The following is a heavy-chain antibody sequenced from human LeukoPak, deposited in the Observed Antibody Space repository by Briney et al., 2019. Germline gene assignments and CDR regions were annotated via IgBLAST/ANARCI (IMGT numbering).Heavy chain of an antibody. V-gene: IGHV3-48*02. CDR2: ISSSSSTI. D-gene: IGHD1-26*01. CDR1: GFTFSSYA. J-gene: IGHJ4*02. Sequence: GGSLRLSCAASGFTFSSYAMSWVRQAPGKGLEWVSYISSSSSTIYYADSVKGRFTISRDNAKNSLYLQMNSLRDEDTAVYYCASSGSYRFDYWGQGTLVTVSS. CDR3: ASSGSYRFDY.